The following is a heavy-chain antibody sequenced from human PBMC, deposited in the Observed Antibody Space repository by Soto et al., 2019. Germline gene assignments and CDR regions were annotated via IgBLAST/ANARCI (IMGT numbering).Heavy chain of an antibody. CDR1: GDSMSSSNW. V-gene: IGHV4-4*02. CDR2: AHHSGRT. Sequence: QVQLQESGPGLLKPSGTLSLTCTVSGDSMSSSNWWNWVRQPPGKGLEWIREAHHSGRTNYNPSLKSRVTISVDRSQNRFSLRLSSVTAADTAVYYCARSEATALDYWGQGTLVTVSS. J-gene: IGHJ4*02. CDR3: ARSEATALDY.